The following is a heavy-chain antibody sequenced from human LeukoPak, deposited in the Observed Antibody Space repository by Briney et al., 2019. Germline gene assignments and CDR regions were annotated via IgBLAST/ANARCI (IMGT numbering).Heavy chain of an antibody. CDR3: AKNVYPNSWAHFFDY. CDR2: IYTSGSS. CDR1: GGSISSYY. J-gene: IGHJ4*02. D-gene: IGHD2-8*01. Sequence: SETLSLTCTVSGGSISSYYWSWIRQPAGKGLEWIGRIYTSGSSNYNPSLKSRVTMSVDTSKNQFSLKLSSVTAADTAVYYCAKNVYPNSWAHFFDYWGQGTLVTVSS. V-gene: IGHV4-4*07.